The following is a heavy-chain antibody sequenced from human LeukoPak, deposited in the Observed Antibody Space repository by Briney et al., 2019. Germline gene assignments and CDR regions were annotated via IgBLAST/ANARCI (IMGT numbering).Heavy chain of an antibody. V-gene: IGHV4-39*01. D-gene: IGHD2-21*01. CDR3: ATQVPVGIDPGREYFQF. CDR2: IYYSGST. J-gene: IGHJ1*01. Sequence: SETLSLTCSVSGGSISSSNYYWGWIRQPPGKGLEWIGSIYYSGSTYYNPSLKSRVTISVDTSKNQFSLKLSSVTAADTAVYFCATQVPVGIDPGREYFQFWGQGTLVTVSS. CDR1: GGSISSSNYY.